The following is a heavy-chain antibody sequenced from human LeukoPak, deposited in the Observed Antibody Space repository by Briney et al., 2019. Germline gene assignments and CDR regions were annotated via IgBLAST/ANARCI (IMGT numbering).Heavy chain of an antibody. CDR1: GFTFSDFQ. J-gene: IGHJ3*02. Sequence: GGSLRLSCAASGFTFSDFQMNWVRQAPGKGLEWVSSISSSSSFIHYADSVKGRFTISRDNSKNTLYLQMNSLRAEDTAVYYCAKDGGEYYYDSSGYSDAFDIWGQGTMVTVSS. CDR2: ISSSSSFI. CDR3: AKDGGEYYYDSSGYSDAFDI. V-gene: IGHV3-21*04. D-gene: IGHD3-22*01.